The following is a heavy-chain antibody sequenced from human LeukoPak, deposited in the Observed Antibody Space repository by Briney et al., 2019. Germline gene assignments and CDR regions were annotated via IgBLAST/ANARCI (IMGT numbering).Heavy chain of an antibody. J-gene: IGHJ5*02. CDR3: AGGEDYGDYGGLDP. Sequence: GGSLRLSCAASGFTFSSYEMNWVRQAPGKGLEWVSYISSSGSTMYYADSVKGRFTISRDNAKNSLYLQMNSLRAEDTAIYYCAGGEDYGDYGGLDPWGQGTLVTVSS. CDR2: ISSSGSTM. CDR1: GFTFSSYE. V-gene: IGHV3-48*03. D-gene: IGHD4-17*01.